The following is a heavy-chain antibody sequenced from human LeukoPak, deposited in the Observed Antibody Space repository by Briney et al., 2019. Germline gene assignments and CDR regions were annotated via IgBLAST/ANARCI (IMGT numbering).Heavy chain of an antibody. D-gene: IGHD3-9*01. CDR2: IYHSGST. Sequence: PSETLSLTCAVSGYSISSGYYWGWIRQPPGKGLEGIGRIYHSGSTYYNPALKSRVTMSVDTSKNQFSLKLSSVTAADTAVYYCARARLRYFDWLSFGRAFDIWGQGTMVTVSS. CDR3: ARARLRYFDWLSFGRAFDI. V-gene: IGHV4-38-2*01. CDR1: GYSISSGYY. J-gene: IGHJ3*02.